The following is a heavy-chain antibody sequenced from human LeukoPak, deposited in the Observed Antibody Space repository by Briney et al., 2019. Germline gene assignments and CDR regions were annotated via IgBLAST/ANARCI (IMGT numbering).Heavy chain of an antibody. CDR1: GYSFVSHW. J-gene: IGHJ4*02. CDR2: IYPGDSDT. V-gene: IGHV5-51*01. D-gene: IGHD1-1*01. Sequence: GESLKISCKASGYSFVSHWIVWVRQMPGKGLEWLGIIYPGDSDTRYSPSFQGQVTISADKSISTAYLQWSSLKASDTAMYYCARGASGTLYYDYWGQGTLVTVSS. CDR3: ARGASGTLYYDY.